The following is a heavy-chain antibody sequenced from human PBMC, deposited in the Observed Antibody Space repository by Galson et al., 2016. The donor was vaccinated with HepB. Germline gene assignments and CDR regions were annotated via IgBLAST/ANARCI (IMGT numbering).Heavy chain of an antibody. V-gene: IGHV3-74*01. CDR1: GFTFSRSC. CDR2: INDDGSRT. CDR3: ASASGSNVHFDS. Sequence: SLRLSCAASGFTFSRSCMHWVRQAPGKGLVWVSRINDDGSRTTYADSVKGRFTISRDNAKNTLYLQMNSPRAEDTAVYYCASASGSNVHFDSWGQGTLVTVSS. J-gene: IGHJ4*02. D-gene: IGHD1-26*01.